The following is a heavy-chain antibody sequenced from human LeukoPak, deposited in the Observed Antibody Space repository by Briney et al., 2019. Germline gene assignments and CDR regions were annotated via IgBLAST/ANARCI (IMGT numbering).Heavy chain of an antibody. Sequence: SETLSLTCAVYVGSFSGYYWSLIRQPPGKGLEWIGEINHSGSTNYNPSLKSRVTISVDTSKNQFSLKLSSVTAADTAVYYCAREDIPSSYDAFDIWGQGTMVTVSS. CDR3: AREDIPSSYDAFDI. J-gene: IGHJ3*02. V-gene: IGHV4-34*01. CDR2: INHSGST. CDR1: VGSFSGYY.